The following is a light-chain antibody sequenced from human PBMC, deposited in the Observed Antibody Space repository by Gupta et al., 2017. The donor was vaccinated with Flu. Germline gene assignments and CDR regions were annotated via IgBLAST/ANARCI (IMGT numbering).Light chain of an antibody. J-gene: IGKJ3*01. CDR2: WAS. Sequence: DVVVTQSPASLLVSLGETAAISCRATHSLTYGSDNKNYLAWYQRKVGQPPRLLISWASTRNSGVPDRFSGSGSGTDFTLTINNLQAEDVAVYYCQQYFGTPFSFGPGTKVD. V-gene: IGKV4-1*01. CDR3: QQYFGTPFS. CDR1: HSLTYGSDNKNY.